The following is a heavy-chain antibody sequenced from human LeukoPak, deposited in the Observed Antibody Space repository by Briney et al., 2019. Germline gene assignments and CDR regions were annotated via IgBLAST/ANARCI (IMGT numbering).Heavy chain of an antibody. V-gene: IGHV4-34*01. Sequence: SETLSLTCAVYGGSFSSYYWSWIRQPPGKGLEWIGEINHSGSTNYNPSLKSRVTISVDTSKNQFSLKLSSVTAADTAVYYCARGDSRGYYGSGSYYNPKYNWFDPWGQGTLVTVSS. CDR2: INHSGST. J-gene: IGHJ5*02. D-gene: IGHD3-10*01. CDR3: ARGDSRGYYGSGSYYNPKYNWFDP. CDR1: GGSFSSYY.